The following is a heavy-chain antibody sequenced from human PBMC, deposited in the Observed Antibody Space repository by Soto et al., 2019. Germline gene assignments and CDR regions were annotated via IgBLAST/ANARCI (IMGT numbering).Heavy chain of an antibody. CDR3: AKHLVGSILNWLDP. CDR1: GFTFSSYA. V-gene: IGHV3-23*01. Sequence: GGSLRLSCAASGFTFSSYAMSWVRQAPGKGLEWVSAISGSGGSTYYADSVKGRFTISRDNSKNTLYLQMNSLRAEDTAVYYCAKHLVGSILNWLDPWGQGTLVTVSS. D-gene: IGHD2-2*02. J-gene: IGHJ5*02. CDR2: ISGSGGST.